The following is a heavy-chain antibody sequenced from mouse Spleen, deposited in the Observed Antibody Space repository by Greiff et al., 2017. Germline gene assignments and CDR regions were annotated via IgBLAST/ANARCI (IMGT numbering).Heavy chain of an antibody. V-gene: IGHV1-66*01. CDR2: IYPGSGNT. D-gene: IGHD3-1*01. CDR1: GYSFTSYY. J-gene: IGHJ4*01. Sequence: QVQLQQSGPELVKPGASVKISCKASGYSFTSYYIHWVKQRPGQGLEWIGWIYPGSGNTKYNEKFKGKATLTADTSSSTAYMQLSSLTSEDSAVYYCARRSGYGAMAMDYWGQGTSVTVSS. CDR3: ARRSGYGAMAMDY.